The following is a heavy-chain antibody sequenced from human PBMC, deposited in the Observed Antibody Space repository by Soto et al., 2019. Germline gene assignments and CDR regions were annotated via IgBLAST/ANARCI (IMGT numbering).Heavy chain of an antibody. J-gene: IGHJ6*03. V-gene: IGHV5-51*01. CDR3: ARGGPLYYYYYMDV. CDR2: IYPGDSET. CDR1: GYSFSNYW. Sequence: PGESLKISCKGSGYSFSNYWIGWVRQMPGKGLEWMGVIYPGDSETRYSPSFQGQVAVSADKSISTAYLQWSSLKASDTSIYFCARGGPLYYYYYMDVRGKGTTVTVSS.